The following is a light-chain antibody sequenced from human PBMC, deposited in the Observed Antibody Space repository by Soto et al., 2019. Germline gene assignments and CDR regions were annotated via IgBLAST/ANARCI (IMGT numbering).Light chain of an antibody. CDR1: QRVTNK. Sequence: EIVMTQSPATLSVSPGETATLSCRASQRVTNKVAWYQQRPGQAPRLLIYTASTRATGVPARFSGSGSGTEFTLTIRGLQSEVFAVYYCQQYYDWPPLTFGGGTKVDI. J-gene: IGKJ4*01. CDR3: QQYYDWPPLT. V-gene: IGKV3-15*01. CDR2: TAS.